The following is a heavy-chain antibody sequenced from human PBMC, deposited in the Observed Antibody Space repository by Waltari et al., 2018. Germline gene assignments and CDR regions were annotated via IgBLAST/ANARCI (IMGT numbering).Heavy chain of an antibody. CDR2: MNPNSGNT. J-gene: IGHJ4*02. Sequence: QVQLVQSGAEVKKPGASVKVSCKASGYTFTSSDINWVRQATGQGLEWMGWMNPNSGNTGYAQKFQGRVTITRNTSISTAYMELSSLRSEDTAVYYCARVGFYDYGIDRPIDYWGQGTLVTVSS. D-gene: IGHD4-17*01. CDR1: GYTFTSSD. V-gene: IGHV1-8*03. CDR3: ARVGFYDYGIDRPIDY.